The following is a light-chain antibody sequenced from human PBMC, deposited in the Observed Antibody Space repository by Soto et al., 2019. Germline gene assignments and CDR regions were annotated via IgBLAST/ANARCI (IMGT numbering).Light chain of an antibody. J-gene: IGKJ4*01. Sequence: EIVLTQSPSTLSMSPGERVTLSCRASQSVSTYLAWYQQKPGQAPRLLIYDASISATGIPARFSGSGSGTAITLTISRLEAVDFDVYYWQQRNSSSFGGGTKVEI. V-gene: IGKV3-11*01. CDR1: QSVSTY. CDR3: QQRNSSS. CDR2: DAS.